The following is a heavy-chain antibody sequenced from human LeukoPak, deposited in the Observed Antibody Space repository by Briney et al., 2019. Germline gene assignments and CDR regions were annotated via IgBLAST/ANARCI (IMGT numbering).Heavy chain of an antibody. D-gene: IGHD5-24*01. CDR3: ARDLNYNLDF. J-gene: IGHJ4*02. V-gene: IGHV3-53*01. CDR2: IFSGGST. Sequence: GGSLRLSCAASGFTVSSNYMSWVRQAPGKGLEWVSVIFSGGSTFYADSVKGRFTISRDNAKNTLYLQMNSLRAEDTALYYCARDLNYNLDFWGQGTLVTVSS. CDR1: GFTVSSNY.